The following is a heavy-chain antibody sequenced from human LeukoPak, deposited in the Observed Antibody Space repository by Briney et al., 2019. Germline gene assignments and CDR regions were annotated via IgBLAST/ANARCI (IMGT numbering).Heavy chain of an antibody. CDR3: ATDGISYCGGDCYSVRAFDI. Sequence: GGSLRLSCAASGFTFSNYAMSWVRQAPGKGLEWVSALSGSGGSTYYADSVKGRFTISRDNSKNTLYLQMNSLGAEDTAVYYCATDGISYCGGDCYSVRAFDIWGQGTMVTVSS. J-gene: IGHJ3*02. CDR1: GFTFSNYA. V-gene: IGHV3-23*01. CDR2: LSGSGGST. D-gene: IGHD2-21*02.